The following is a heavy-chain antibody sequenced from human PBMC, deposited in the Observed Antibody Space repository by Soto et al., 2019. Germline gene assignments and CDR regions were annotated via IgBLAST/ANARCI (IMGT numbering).Heavy chain of an antibody. CDR2: ISSSSSYI. V-gene: IGHV3-21*01. CDR3: ARDPPGTGIEY. D-gene: IGHD1-1*01. Sequence: GGSLRLSCAASGFTFSSYSMNWVRQAPGKGLEWVSSISSSSSYIYYADSVKGRFTISRDNAKNSLYLQMNSLRAEGTAVYYCARDPPGTGIEYWGKGTLVTSPQ. J-gene: IGHJ4*02. CDR1: GFTFSSYS.